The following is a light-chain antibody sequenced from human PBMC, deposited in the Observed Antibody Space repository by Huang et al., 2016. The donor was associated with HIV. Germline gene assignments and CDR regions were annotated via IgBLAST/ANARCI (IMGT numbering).Light chain of an antibody. J-gene: IGKJ1*01. CDR3: QQYNNWPPWT. CDR1: QSVSNN. Sequence: EIVMTQSPVTLSVSPGERATLSCKASQSVSNNLAWYQQKPGQAPRLLIYGATTRATGIQARFSGSGSGTEFTLTINSLESGDFAVYYCQQYNNWPPWTFGQGTKVEIK. CDR2: GAT. V-gene: IGKV3-15*01.